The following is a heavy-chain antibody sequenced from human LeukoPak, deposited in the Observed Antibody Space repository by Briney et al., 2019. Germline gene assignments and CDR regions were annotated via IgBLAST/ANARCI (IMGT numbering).Heavy chain of an antibody. CDR1: GYTFTGYY. CDR2: INPNSGGT. J-gene: IGHJ6*03. V-gene: IGHV1-2*06. CDR3: ARDTVYGSGNLYYYYMDV. Sequence: ASVKVSCKASGYTFTGYYMHWVRQAPGQGLEWMRRINPNSGGTNYAQKFQGRVTMTRDTSISTAYMELSRLRSDDTAVYYCARDTVYGSGNLYYYYMDVWGKGTTVTVSS. D-gene: IGHD3-10*01.